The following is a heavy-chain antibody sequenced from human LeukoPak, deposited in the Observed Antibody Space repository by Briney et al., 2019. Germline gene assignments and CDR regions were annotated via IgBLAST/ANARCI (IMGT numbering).Heavy chain of an antibody. CDR1: GFTFSSYA. V-gene: IGHV3-30-3*01. CDR2: VSYDGSNK. CDR3: ARPPLAAPDDAFDI. Sequence: GRSLRLSCAASGFTFSSYAMHWVRQAPGKGLEWVAVVSYDGSNKYYADSVKGRFTISRDNSKSTLYLQMNSLRAEDTAVYYCARPPLAAPDDAFDIWGQGTMVTVSS. J-gene: IGHJ3*02. D-gene: IGHD6-13*01.